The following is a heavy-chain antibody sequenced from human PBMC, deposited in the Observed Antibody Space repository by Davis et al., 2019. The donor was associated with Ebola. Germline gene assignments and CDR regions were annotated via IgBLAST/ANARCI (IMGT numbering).Heavy chain of an antibody. CDR3: ARVPRAYGSGSYYPYGMDV. CDR1: GGSISSYY. CDR2: IYYSGST. Sequence: SETLSLTCTVSGGSISSYYWSWIRQPPGKGLEWIGYIYYSGSTNYNPSLKSRVTISVDTSKNQFSLKLSSVTAADTAVYYCARVPRAYGSGSYYPYGMDVWGQGTTVTASS. V-gene: IGHV4-59*01. D-gene: IGHD3-10*01. J-gene: IGHJ6*02.